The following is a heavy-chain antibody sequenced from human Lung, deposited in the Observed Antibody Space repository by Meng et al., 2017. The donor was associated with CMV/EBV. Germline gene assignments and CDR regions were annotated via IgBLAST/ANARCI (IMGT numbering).Heavy chain of an antibody. J-gene: IGHJ5*02. CDR2: ITPIFGTA. CDR3: ARNPYDYGINWFDP. CDR1: GGTFSSYA. D-gene: IGHD4-17*01. Sequence: KASGGTFSSYAISWVRQAPGQGLEWMGGITPIFGTANYAQKFQGRVTITTDESTSTAYMELSSLRSEDTAVYYCARNPYDYGINWFDPWGQGTLVTVSS. V-gene: IGHV1-69*05.